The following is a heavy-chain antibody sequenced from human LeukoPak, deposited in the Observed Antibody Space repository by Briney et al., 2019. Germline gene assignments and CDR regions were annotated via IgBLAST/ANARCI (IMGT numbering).Heavy chain of an antibody. CDR1: GFTFSSYT. V-gene: IGHV3-21*01. CDR3: ARAAGHYFDY. CDR2: ISSGSTYI. J-gene: IGHJ4*02. D-gene: IGHD3-10*01. Sequence: GGSLRLSCAASGFTFSSYTMNWVRQAPGQGLEWVSSISSGSTYIYYADSVKGRFTVSRDNARNSLYLQMNSLTAEDTAVYYCARAAGHYFDYWGQGSLVTVSS.